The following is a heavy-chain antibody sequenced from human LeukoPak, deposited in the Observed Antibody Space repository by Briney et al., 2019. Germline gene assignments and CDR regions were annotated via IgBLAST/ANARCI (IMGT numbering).Heavy chain of an antibody. CDR2: IKQDGSEK. J-gene: IGHJ4*02. V-gene: IGHV3-7*01. CDR1: GFTFSSYW. Sequence: GGSLRLSCAASGFTFSSYWMSWVRQAPGKGLEWVANIKQDGSEKYYVDSVKGRFTISRDNAKNSLYLQMNSLRAEDTAVYYCARDEEAYSSSWYLSSFDYWGQGTLVTVSS. D-gene: IGHD6-13*01. CDR3: ARDEEAYSSSWYLSSFDY.